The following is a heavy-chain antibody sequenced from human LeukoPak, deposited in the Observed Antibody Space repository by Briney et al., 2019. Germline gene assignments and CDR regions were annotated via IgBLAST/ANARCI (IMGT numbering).Heavy chain of an antibody. CDR1: GFTFSSSA. CDR2: ISSSSYI. V-gene: IGHV3-21*01. J-gene: IGHJ5*02. Sequence: GGSLRLSCTTSGFTFSSSAMSWVRQAPGKGLEWVSSISSSSYIYYADSLKGRFTISRDNAKNSLYLQMNSLRAEDTAVYFCAREKEFWFDPWGQGTLVTVSS. D-gene: IGHD3-10*01. CDR3: AREKEFWFDP.